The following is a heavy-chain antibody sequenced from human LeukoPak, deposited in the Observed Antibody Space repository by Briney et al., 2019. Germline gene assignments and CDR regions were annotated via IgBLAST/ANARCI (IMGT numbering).Heavy chain of an antibody. V-gene: IGHV1-18*01. Sequence: ASVKASCKASGYTFTSYGISWVRQAPGQGLEWMGWISAYNGNTNYAQKLQGRVTMTTDTSTSTAYMELRSLRSDDTAVYYCARGVPAAIRFYYYYMDVWGKGTTVTVSS. CDR2: ISAYNGNT. D-gene: IGHD2-2*02. J-gene: IGHJ6*03. CDR3: ARGVPAAIRFYYYYMDV. CDR1: GYTFTSYG.